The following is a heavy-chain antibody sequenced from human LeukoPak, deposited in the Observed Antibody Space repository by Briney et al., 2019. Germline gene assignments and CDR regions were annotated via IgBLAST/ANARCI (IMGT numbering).Heavy chain of an antibody. CDR1: GGSISSSSYY. CDR3: ARRSGSYDGFFDY. J-gene: IGHJ4*02. CDR2: IYYSGST. Sequence: SETLSLTCTVSGGSISSSSYYWGWIRQPPGKGLEWIGSIYYSGSTYHNPSLKSRVTISVDTSKNQFSLKLSSVTAADTAVYYCARRSGSYDGFFDYWGQGTLVTVSS. V-gene: IGHV4-39*01. D-gene: IGHD3-10*01.